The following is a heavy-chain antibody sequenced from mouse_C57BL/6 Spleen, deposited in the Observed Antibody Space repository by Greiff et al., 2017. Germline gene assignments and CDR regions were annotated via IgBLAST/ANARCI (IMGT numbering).Heavy chain of an antibody. D-gene: IGHD4-1*01. CDR2: IEPSDSYT. Sequence: QVQLQQPGAELVRPGTSVKLSCKASGYTFTSYWMHWVKQRPGQGLEWIGVIEPSDSYTNYNQKFKGKATLTVDTSSSTAYMQLSSLTSEASAVYYCARWGGTDYWGQGTTLTVSS. CDR3: ARWGGTDY. V-gene: IGHV1-59*01. CDR1: GYTFTSYW. J-gene: IGHJ2*01.